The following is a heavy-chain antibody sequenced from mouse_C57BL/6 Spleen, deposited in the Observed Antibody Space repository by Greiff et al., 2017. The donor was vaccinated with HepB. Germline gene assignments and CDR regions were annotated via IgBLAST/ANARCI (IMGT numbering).Heavy chain of an antibody. V-gene: IGHV5-4*01. Sequence: EVKLVESGGGLVKPGGSLKLSCAASGFTFSSYAMSWVRQTPEKRLEWVATISDGGSYTYYPDNVKGRFTISRDNAKNNLYLQMSHLKSEDTAMYYCARDSRYDYSFDYWGQGTTLTVSS. CDR3: ARDSRYDYSFDY. CDR2: ISDGGSYT. D-gene: IGHD2-4*01. CDR1: GFTFSSYA. J-gene: IGHJ2*01.